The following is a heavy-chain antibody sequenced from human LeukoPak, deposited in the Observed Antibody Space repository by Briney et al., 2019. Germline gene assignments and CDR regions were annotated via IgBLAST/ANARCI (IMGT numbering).Heavy chain of an antibody. Sequence: SETLSLTCTVSGGSISSSSYYWGWIRQPPGKGLEWIGSIYYSGSTYYNPSLKSRVTISVDKSKNQFSLKLSSVTAADTAVYYCASDYGSGSFQPYYYYYGMDVWGQGTTVTVSS. D-gene: IGHD3-10*01. CDR3: ASDYGSGSFQPYYYYYGMDV. J-gene: IGHJ6*02. CDR1: GGSISSSSYY. V-gene: IGHV4-39*07. CDR2: IYYSGST.